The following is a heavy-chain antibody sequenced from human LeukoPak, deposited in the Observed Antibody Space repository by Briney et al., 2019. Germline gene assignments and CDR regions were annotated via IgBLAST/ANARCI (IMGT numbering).Heavy chain of an antibody. CDR3: ARNYYDSSGYYYHDY. D-gene: IGHD3-22*01. Sequence: GGSLRLSCAASGFTFSSYGMHWVRQAPGKGLEWVAVIWYDGSNKYYADSVKGRFTISRDNSKNTLYLQMNSPRAEDTAVYYCARNYYDSSGYYYHDYWGQGTLVTVSS. CDR1: GFTFSSYG. J-gene: IGHJ4*02. CDR2: IWYDGSNK. V-gene: IGHV3-33*01.